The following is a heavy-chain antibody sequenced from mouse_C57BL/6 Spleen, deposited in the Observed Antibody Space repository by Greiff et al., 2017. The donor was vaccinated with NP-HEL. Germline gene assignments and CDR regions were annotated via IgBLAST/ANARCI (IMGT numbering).Heavy chain of an antibody. CDR2: INPNNGGT. CDR3: ARSPYYPEFAY. D-gene: IGHD1-1*01. Sequence: EVQLQQSGPELVKPGASVKISCKASGYTFTDYYMNWVKQSHGKSLEWIGDINPNNGGTSYNQKFKGKATLTVDKSSSTAYMELRSLTSEDSAVYYCARSPYYPEFAYWGQGTLVTVSA. CDR1: GYTFTDYY. V-gene: IGHV1-26*01. J-gene: IGHJ3*01.